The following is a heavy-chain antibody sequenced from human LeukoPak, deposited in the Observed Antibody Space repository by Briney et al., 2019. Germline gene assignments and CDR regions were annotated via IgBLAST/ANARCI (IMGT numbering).Heavy chain of an antibody. Sequence: ASVKVSCKVSGYNLTELSLHWVRQAPGKGLEWMGGFDPEDGETIYAQKFQGRVTMTEDTSTDTAYMELSSLRSEDTAVYYCATVRAQRDAFDIWGQGTMVTVSS. CDR2: FDPEDGET. J-gene: IGHJ3*02. V-gene: IGHV1-24*01. CDR3: ATVRAQRDAFDI. CDR1: GYNLTELS. D-gene: IGHD3-10*01.